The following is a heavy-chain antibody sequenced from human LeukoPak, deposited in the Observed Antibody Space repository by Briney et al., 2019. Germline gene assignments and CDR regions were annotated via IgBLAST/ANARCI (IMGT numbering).Heavy chain of an antibody. D-gene: IGHD3-3*01. Sequence: PSETRSLTCTVSGGSISSYYWSWIRQPPGKGLEWIGYIYYSGSTNYHPSLKSRVTISVDTSKHQFSLKLSSVTAADTAVYYCARHYDFWSEGAFDIWGQGTMVTVSS. CDR1: GGSISSYY. J-gene: IGHJ3*02. CDR2: IYYSGST. V-gene: IGHV4-59*08. CDR3: ARHYDFWSEGAFDI.